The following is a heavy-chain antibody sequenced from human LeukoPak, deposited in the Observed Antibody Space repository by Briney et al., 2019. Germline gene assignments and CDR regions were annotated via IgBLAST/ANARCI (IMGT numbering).Heavy chain of an antibody. Sequence: ASVKVSCKASGYTFTSYTINWVRQAPGQGLEWMGWISAYNGNTNYAQKFQGRVTMTRDASISTAYMELSRLRSDDTAVYYCARPPTLKAAAGWFGYWGQGTLVTVSS. CDR3: ARPPTLKAAAGWFGY. D-gene: IGHD6-13*01. CDR2: ISAYNGNT. J-gene: IGHJ4*02. CDR1: GYTFTSYT. V-gene: IGHV1-18*01.